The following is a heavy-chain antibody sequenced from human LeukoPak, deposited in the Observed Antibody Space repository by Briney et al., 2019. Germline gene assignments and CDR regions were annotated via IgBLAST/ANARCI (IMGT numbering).Heavy chain of an antibody. CDR3: ARGRAYYDSSGYYGYYYYYMDV. J-gene: IGHJ6*03. CDR1: GGTFSGYY. CDR2: INHSGST. D-gene: IGHD3-22*01. V-gene: IGHV4-34*01. Sequence: SETLSLTCAVYGGTFSGYYWSWIRQPPGKGLEWIGEINHSGSTNYNPSLKSRVTISVDTSKNQFSLKLSSVTAADTAVYYCARGRAYYDSSGYYGYYYYYMDVWGKGTTVTVSS.